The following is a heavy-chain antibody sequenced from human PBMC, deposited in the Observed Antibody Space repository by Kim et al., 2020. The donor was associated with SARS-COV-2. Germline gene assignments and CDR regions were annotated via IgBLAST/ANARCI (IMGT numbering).Heavy chain of an antibody. J-gene: IGHJ6*03. CDR2: IIAFLGTT. Sequence: SVKVSCKASGGTFTTYVVTWVRQAPGQGLEWMGGIIAFLGTTDYSQKFLGRVTITADASTGTAYMELSSLTSEDTAVYYCAQVASTKAPYLNFYYYMD. CDR1: GGTFTTYV. V-gene: IGHV1-69*13. D-gene: IGHD2-15*01. CDR3: AQVASTKAPYLNFYYYMD.